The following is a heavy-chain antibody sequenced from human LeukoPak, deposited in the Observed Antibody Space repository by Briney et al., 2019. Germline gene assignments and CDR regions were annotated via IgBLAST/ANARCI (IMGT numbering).Heavy chain of an antibody. CDR2: IYTSGST. D-gene: IGHD1-1*01. V-gene: IGHV4-61*02. CDR3: AGARRQLERRYYYYMDV. CDR1: GGSISSGSYY. J-gene: IGHJ6*03. Sequence: PSETLSFTCTVSGGSISSGSYYWSWIRQPAGKGLEWIGRIYTSGSTNYNPSLKSRVTISVDTSKNQFSLKLSSVTAADTAVYYCAGARRQLERRYYYYMDVWGKGTTVTVSS.